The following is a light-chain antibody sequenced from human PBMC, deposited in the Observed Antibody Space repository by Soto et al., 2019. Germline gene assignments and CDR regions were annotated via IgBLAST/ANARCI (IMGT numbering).Light chain of an antibody. CDR1: QGISSF. J-gene: IGKJ5*01. CDR3: QHYLNYPIT. CDR2: GAS. Sequence: DIHLTQSPSFLSASLGDRVTITCRASQGISSFLAWYQQKPGTAPKVLISGASNLHGGVPSRFSGSGSRTDFTLTITHLQSEDFATYYCQHYLNYPITFGQGTRLEI. V-gene: IGKV1-9*01.